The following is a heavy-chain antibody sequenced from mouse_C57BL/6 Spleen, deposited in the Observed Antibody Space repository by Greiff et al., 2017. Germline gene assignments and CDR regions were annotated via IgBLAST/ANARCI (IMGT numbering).Heavy chain of an antibody. CDR2: IDPSDSYT. V-gene: IGHV1-69*01. CDR3: ARLGGSSPMDY. J-gene: IGHJ4*01. Sequence: VQLQQSGAELVMPGASVKLSCKASGYTFTSYWMHWVKQRPGHGLEWIGEIDPSDSYTNYNQKFKGKSTLTVDKSSSTAYMQLSSLTSEDSAVYYCARLGGSSPMDYWGQGTSVTVSS. D-gene: IGHD1-1*01. CDR1: GYTFTSYW.